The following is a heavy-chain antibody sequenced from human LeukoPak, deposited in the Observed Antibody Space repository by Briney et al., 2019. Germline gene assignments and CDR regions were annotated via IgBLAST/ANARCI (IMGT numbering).Heavy chain of an antibody. CDR1: GFTFSDYY. CDR3: ARVNPANIVVVPAATGFDY. D-gene: IGHD2-2*01. Sequence: GGSLRLSCAASGFTFSDYYMSWIRQAPGKGLEWVSYISSSGSTIYYADSVKGRFTISRDNAKNSLYLQMNSLRAEDTAVYYCARVNPANIVVVPAATGFDYWGQGTLVTVSS. V-gene: IGHV3-11*01. J-gene: IGHJ4*02. CDR2: ISSSGSTI.